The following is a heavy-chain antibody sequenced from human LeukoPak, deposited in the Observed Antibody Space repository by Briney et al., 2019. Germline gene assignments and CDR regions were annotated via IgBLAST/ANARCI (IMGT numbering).Heavy chain of an antibody. CDR2: ISGSGGST. CDR3: SKLNSYGDY. J-gene: IGHJ4*02. Sequence: GGSLRLSCAVAGFTLRNHGMSWVRQAPGKGLQWVSTISGSGGSTYYADSVKGRFTISRDNSKNMVYLQMDSLRADDTATYYCSKLNSYGDYWGQGTLVTISS. V-gene: IGHV3-23*01. CDR1: GFTLRNHG. D-gene: IGHD5-18*01.